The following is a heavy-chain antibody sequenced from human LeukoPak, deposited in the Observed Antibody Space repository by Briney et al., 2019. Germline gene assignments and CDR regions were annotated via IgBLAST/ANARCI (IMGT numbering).Heavy chain of an antibody. Sequence: PVGCLRLSCAASGFTFSSQNMNWARQAPGKGLEWVAYISTSGDSTKYADSVEGRFTISRDNAENSLYLLMNSLRVEDTAVYYCVKNGWLDYWGQGILVTVS. V-gene: IGHV3-21*06. J-gene: IGHJ4*02. CDR2: ISTSGDST. CDR1: GFTFSSQN. D-gene: IGHD6-19*01. CDR3: VKNGWLDY.